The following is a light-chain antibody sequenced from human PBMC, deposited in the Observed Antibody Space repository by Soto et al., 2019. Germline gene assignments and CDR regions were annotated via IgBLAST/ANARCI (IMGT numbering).Light chain of an antibody. CDR2: AAS. CDR3: QQLNSYPQIT. V-gene: IGKV1-8*01. CDR1: QGISSY. J-gene: IGKJ5*01. Sequence: AIRMTQSPSSFSASTGDRVTITCRASQGISSYLAWYQQKPGKAPKLLIYAASTLQSGVPSRFSGSGSGTEFTLTISSLQPEDFATYYCQQLNSYPQITFGQGTRLEIK.